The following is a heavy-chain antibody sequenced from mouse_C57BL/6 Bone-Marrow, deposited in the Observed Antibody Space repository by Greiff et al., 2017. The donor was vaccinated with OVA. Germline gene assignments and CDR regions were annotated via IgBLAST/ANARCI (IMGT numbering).Heavy chain of an antibody. CDR3: ARPLLLRWYFDV. V-gene: IGHV5-17*01. Sequence: DVMLVESGGGLVKPGGSLKLSCAASGFTFSDYGMHWVRQAPEKGLEWVAYISSGSSTTYYADTVQGRFTISRDHAKNTLFLQMTSLRSGDTAMYYCARPLLLRWYFDVWGTGTTVTVSS. CDR2: ISSGSSTT. J-gene: IGHJ1*03. D-gene: IGHD1-1*01. CDR1: GFTFSDYG.